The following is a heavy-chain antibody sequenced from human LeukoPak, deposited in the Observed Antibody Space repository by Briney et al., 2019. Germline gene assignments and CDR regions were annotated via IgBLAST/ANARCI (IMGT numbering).Heavy chain of an antibody. Sequence: TGGSLRLSCAASGFTFSSYAMSWVRQAPGKGLEWVSAISGSGGSTYYADSVKGRFTISRDNSKNTVYLQTNSLTAEDTAVYYCATVLSPTMVRGVMSDVWGKGTTVTVSS. J-gene: IGHJ6*04. CDR3: ATVLSPTMVRGVMSDV. V-gene: IGHV3-23*01. CDR2: ISGSGGST. CDR1: GFTFSSYA. D-gene: IGHD3-10*01.